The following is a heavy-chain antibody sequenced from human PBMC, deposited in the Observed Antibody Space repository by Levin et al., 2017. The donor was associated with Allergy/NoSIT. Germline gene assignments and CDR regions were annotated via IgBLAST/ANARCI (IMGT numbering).Heavy chain of an antibody. V-gene: IGHV4-34*01. CDR1: GGSFSGY. D-gene: IGHD3-9*01. J-gene: IGHJ5*02. CDR2: ISHSGIT. Sequence: SETLSLTCGVYGGSFSGYWSWIRQPPGKGLEWIGEISHSGITNYNPSLESRVTMSVDTSKNQFSLKLSSVTAADTAIYYCAKETCPDCFDAPRNFDPWGQGTLVTVSS. CDR3: AKETCPDCFDAPRNFDP.